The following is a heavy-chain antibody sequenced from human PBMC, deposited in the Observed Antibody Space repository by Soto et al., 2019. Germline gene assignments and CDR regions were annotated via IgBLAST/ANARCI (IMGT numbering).Heavy chain of an antibody. V-gene: IGHV3-11*06. J-gene: IGHJ3*02. D-gene: IGHD3-10*01. CDR3: GSRFGELSGAFDI. Sequence: GGSLRLSCAASGFTFSDYYMSWIRQAPGKGLEWVSYISSSSSYTNYADSVKGRFTISRNDAKNSLYLQMNSLRAEDTAVYYCGSRFGELSGAFDIRGQGTMVTASS. CDR1: GFTFSDYY. CDR2: ISSSSSYT.